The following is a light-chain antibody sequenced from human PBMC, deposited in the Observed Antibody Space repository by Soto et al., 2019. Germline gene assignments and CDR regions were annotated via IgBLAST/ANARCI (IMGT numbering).Light chain of an antibody. J-gene: IGKJ1*01. CDR1: QTISSW. CDR3: QHYNSYSEA. Sequence: DIQMTQSPSTLSGSVGDRVTITCRASQTISSWLAWYQQKPGKAPKLLIYKASTLKSGVPSRFSGSGSGTEFTLTISSLQPDDFATYYFQHYNSYSEAFRQGPKVDIK. V-gene: IGKV1-5*03. CDR2: KAS.